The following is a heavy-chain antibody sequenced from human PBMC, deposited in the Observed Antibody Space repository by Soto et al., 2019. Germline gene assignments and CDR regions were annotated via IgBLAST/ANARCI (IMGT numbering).Heavy chain of an antibody. CDR2: IIPVFGTV. Sequence: QVRLVQSGAEVKKPGSSVKVSCKASGGTFSNYAITWLRLAPGQGLEWLGGIIPVFGTVNYARKFQGRVTLTADESASTAYMELNRLSSEATAAYYCARDNPSTNSFGTGFDPWGQGNLVIV. V-gene: IGHV1-69*01. CDR1: GGTFSNYA. J-gene: IGHJ5*02. D-gene: IGHD5-18*01. CDR3: ARDNPSTNSFGTGFDP.